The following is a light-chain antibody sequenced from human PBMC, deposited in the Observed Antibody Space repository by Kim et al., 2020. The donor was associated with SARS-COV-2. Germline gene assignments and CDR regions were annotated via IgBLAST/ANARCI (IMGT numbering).Light chain of an antibody. V-gene: IGKV1-39*01. J-gene: IGKJ4*01. CDR2: GAS. CDR1: QHISNY. CDR3: QQSYDYSIT. Sequence: ASVGDSVTITCRASQHISNYLNWYQQKPGRAPKLLISGASTFQDGVPSRFSGGGFGTDFTLTISSLQPEDFATYYCQQSYDYSITFGGGTKVDIK.